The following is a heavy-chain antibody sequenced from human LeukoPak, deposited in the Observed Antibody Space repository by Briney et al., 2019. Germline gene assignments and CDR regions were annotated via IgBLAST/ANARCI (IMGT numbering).Heavy chain of an antibody. Sequence: GGSLRLSCAASGFTFSSYGMHWVRQAPGKGLEWVAFIRYDGNNKYYADSVKGRFTISRDNSKNTLYLQMNSLRAEDTAVYYCAKDTYYDFWSGYYIGYTDFDYWGQGTLVTVSS. CDR2: IRYDGNNK. D-gene: IGHD3-3*01. CDR3: AKDTYYDFWSGYYIGYTDFDY. V-gene: IGHV3-30*02. CDR1: GFTFSSYG. J-gene: IGHJ4*02.